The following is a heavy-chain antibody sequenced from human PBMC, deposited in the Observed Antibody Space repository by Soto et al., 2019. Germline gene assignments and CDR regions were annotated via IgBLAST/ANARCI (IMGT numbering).Heavy chain of an antibody. D-gene: IGHD3-16*02. J-gene: IGHJ4*02. CDR1: GFSLSTSGMC. CDR2: IDWDDDK. V-gene: IGHV2-70*01. Sequence: GSGPTLVNPTQTLTLTCTFSGFSLSTSGMCVSWIRQPPGKALEWLALIDWDDDKYYSTSLKTRLTISKDTSKNQVVLTMTNMDPVDTATYYCARIRYDYVWGSYRIFDYWGQGTLVTVSS. CDR3: ARIRYDYVWGSYRIFDY.